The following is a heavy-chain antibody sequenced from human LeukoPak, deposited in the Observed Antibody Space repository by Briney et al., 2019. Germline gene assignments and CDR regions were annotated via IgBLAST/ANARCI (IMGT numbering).Heavy chain of an antibody. CDR3: ARHPGYCGPTSCFGRAYWFDP. J-gene: IGHJ5*02. CDR1: GGSISSYY. Sequence: PSETLSLTCTVSGGSISSYYWSWIRQPPGKGLEWIGYIYYSGSTNYNPSLQSRVTISVDRSKTQFSLKLTSVTAADTAVYYCARHPGYCGPTSCFGRAYWFDPWGQGTLVTVSS. D-gene: IGHD2-2*01. CDR2: IYYSGST. V-gene: IGHV4-59*08.